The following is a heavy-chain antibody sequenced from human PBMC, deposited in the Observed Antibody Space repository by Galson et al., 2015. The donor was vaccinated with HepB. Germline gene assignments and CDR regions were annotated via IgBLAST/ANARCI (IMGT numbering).Heavy chain of an antibody. CDR1: GASVTGYY. Sequence: ETLSLTCTVSGASVTGYYWSWIRQPPGKGLRWIGYIYYDGNTNYNPSLKSRVTMSVDTSKNQFSLNLRSVTATDTAVYYCARHGFGSEDNVWGQGTLVAVSS. J-gene: IGHJ1*01. D-gene: IGHD3-10*01. V-gene: IGHV4-59*08. CDR3: ARHGFGSEDNV. CDR2: IYYDGNT.